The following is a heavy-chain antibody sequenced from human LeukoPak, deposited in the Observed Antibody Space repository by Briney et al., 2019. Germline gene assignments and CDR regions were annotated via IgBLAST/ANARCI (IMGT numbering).Heavy chain of an antibody. Sequence: GGSLRLSCAASGFTFSSYGMSWVRQAPGKGLEWVSAISGSGGSTYYADSVKGRFTISRDNSKNTLYLQMNSLRAEDTAVYYCAKSRHYYDSNGGWGQGTLVTVSS. D-gene: IGHD3-22*01. J-gene: IGHJ4*02. V-gene: IGHV3-23*01. CDR1: GFTFSSYG. CDR3: AKSRHYYDSNGG. CDR2: ISGSGGST.